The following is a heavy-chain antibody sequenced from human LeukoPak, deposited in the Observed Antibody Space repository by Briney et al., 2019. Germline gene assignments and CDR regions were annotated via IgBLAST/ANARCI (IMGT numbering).Heavy chain of an antibody. Sequence: ETSETLSLTCAVYGGSFSGYYWSWVRQPPGKGLEWIGEINHSGSTNYNPSLKSRVTISVDTSKNQFSLKLSSVTAADTAVYYCARLPIGYGDYAEYYWGQGTLVTVSS. CDR1: GGSFSGYY. D-gene: IGHD4-17*01. J-gene: IGHJ4*02. CDR3: ARLPIGYGDYAEYY. CDR2: INHSGST. V-gene: IGHV4-34*01.